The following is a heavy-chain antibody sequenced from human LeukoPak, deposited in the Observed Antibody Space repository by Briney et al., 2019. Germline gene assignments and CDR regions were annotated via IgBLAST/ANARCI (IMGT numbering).Heavy chain of an antibody. Sequence: ASVKVSFKASGYTFTSYGISWVRQAPGQGLEGMEWISAYNGNTNYAQKLQGRVTMTTDTSTNTAYMELRSLRSDDTAVYYCARFYGGSYSLDYWGQGTLVTVSS. CDR3: ARFYGGSYSLDY. CDR1: GYTFTSYG. V-gene: IGHV1-18*01. CDR2: ISAYNGNT. D-gene: IGHD1-26*01. J-gene: IGHJ4*02.